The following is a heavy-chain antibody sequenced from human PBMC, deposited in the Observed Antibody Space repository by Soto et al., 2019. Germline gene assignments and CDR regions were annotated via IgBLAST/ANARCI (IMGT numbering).Heavy chain of an antibody. CDR3: ARYFSGYVDV. V-gene: IGHV4-31*03. CDR1: DGSISSGNYY. CDR2: IDYSGTT. Sequence: VQLQESGPGLVKPSQTLSLTCTVSDGSISSGNYYWSWIRQHPGKGLEYIGYIDYSGTTYYNPSLKSRVAMSADTSKAQFSLTLDSVTAADTAVYYCARYFSGYVDVWGQGTMVTVSS. D-gene: IGHD5-12*01. J-gene: IGHJ3*01.